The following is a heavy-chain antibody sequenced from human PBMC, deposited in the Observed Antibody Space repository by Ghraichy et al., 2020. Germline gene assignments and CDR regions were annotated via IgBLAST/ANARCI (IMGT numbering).Heavy chain of an antibody. D-gene: IGHD3-16*01. CDR1: GFSFRSHA. Sequence: GGSLRLSCEASGFSFRSHAMSWVRQAPGKGLEWVSAITPSGGSAYYADSVRGRLTVARDNSKNTLYLEMNRLRVEDTAVYFCAKVLGEGQSSGFFDSWGKGTLVTVSS. J-gene: IGHJ4*01. CDR3: AKVLGEGQSSGFFDS. V-gene: IGHV3-23*01. CDR2: ITPSGGSA.